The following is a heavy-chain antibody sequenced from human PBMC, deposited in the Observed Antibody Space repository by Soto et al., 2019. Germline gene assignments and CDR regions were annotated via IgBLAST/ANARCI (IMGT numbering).Heavy chain of an antibody. D-gene: IGHD3-3*01. Sequence: ASVKVSCKASGYTFIGYYMHWVRQAPGQGLEWMGWINANSGGTNYAQKFKGRVTMTRDTSTSTAYMDLSSLRSDDTAVYYCALSRLTIFGPLDVWGQGTTVTVSS. J-gene: IGHJ6*02. CDR1: GYTFIGYY. CDR3: ALSRLTIFGPLDV. V-gene: IGHV1-2*02. CDR2: INANSGGT.